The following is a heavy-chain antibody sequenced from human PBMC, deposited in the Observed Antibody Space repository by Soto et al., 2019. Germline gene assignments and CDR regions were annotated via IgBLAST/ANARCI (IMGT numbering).Heavy chain of an antibody. CDR1: DGSISSGDYY. D-gene: IGHD3-3*01. CDR2: MHKSGSA. J-gene: IGHJ4*02. V-gene: IGHV4-30-4*01. CDR3: ARTRYYDFWRIDY. Sequence: NLSETLSLTCTVSDGSISSGDYYWSWIRQPPGKGLEWIGYMHKSGSAYYNPSLKGRPTISIDTSMNQFSLKVNSVTAADTAVYFCARTRYYDFWRIDYWGQGTLVTVSS.